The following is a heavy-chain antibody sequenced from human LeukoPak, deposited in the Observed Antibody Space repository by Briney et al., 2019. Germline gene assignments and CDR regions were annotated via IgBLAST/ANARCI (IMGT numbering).Heavy chain of an antibody. CDR3: TTGLQLLYDGLQLDY. CDR1: GFTSSNAW. D-gene: IGHD2-2*02. Sequence: GGSLRLSCAASGFTSSNAWMSWVRQAPGKGLEWVGRIKRKTDGGTTDYAAPVKGRFTISRDDSKNTLYLQMNSLKTEDTAVYYCTTGLQLLYDGLQLDYWGQGTLVTVSS. V-gene: IGHV3-15*01. CDR2: IKRKTDGGTT. J-gene: IGHJ4*02.